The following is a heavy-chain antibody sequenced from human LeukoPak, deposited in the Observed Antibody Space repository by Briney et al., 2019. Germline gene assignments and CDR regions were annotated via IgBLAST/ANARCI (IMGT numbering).Heavy chain of an antibody. D-gene: IGHD3-22*01. V-gene: IGHV1-2*02. CDR3: ARLRSYDSSGSQP. CDR2: INPNSGGT. CDR1: GYTFTGYY. Sequence: ASVKVSCKASGYTFTGYYMHWVRQAPGQGLEWMGWINPNSGGTNYAQKFQGRVTMTRDTSISTAHMELSRLRSDDTAVYYCARLRSYDSSGSQPWGQGTLVTVSS. J-gene: IGHJ5*02.